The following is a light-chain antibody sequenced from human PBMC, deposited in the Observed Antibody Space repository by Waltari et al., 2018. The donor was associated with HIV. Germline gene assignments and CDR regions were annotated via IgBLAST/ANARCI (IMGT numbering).Light chain of an antibody. CDR3: ISYAGVNNLCV. V-gene: IGLV2-8*01. J-gene: IGLJ1*01. Sequence: QSALTQPPSASGSPGQSVTISCTGTSSDVGGYNYVSWYQHHPGKAPKLMIYEVSKRPSGVPARFSASKSGNTASLTVSGLQAEDEADYYCISYAGVNNLCVFGTGTKVTVL. CDR2: EVS. CDR1: SSDVGGYNY.